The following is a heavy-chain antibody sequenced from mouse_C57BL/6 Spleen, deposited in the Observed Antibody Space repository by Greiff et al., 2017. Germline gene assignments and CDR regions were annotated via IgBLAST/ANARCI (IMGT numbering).Heavy chain of an antibody. CDR1: GYTFTDYE. CDR3: TRWAPYYYGSTPYAMDY. D-gene: IGHD1-1*01. CDR2: IDPETGGT. V-gene: IGHV1-15*01. J-gene: IGHJ4*01. Sequence: QVQLQQSGAELVRPGASVTLSCKASGYTFTDYEMHWVKQTPVHGLEWIGAIDPETGGTAYNQKFKGKAILTADKSSSTAYMELRSLTSEDSAVYYCTRWAPYYYGSTPYAMDYWGQGTSVTVSS.